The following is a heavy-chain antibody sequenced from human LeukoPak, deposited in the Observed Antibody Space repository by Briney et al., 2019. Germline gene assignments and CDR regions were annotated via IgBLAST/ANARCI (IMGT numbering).Heavy chain of an antibody. V-gene: IGHV4-59*01. CDR1: GGSISGYY. Sequence: SETLSLTCTVSGGSISGYYWSWIRQPPGKGLEWIGYIYYSGSTNYNPSLKSRVTISVDTSKNQFSLKLSSVTAADTAVYYCARVVGSSGILDYWGQGTLVTVSS. D-gene: IGHD6-19*01. J-gene: IGHJ4*02. CDR3: ARVVGSSGILDY. CDR2: IYYSGST.